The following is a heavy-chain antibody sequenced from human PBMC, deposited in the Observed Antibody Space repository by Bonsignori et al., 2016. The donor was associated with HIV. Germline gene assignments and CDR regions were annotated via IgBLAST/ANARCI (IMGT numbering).Heavy chain of an antibody. CDR2: ISSSSSTI. CDR3: ARVKAVAGPLYYFDY. J-gene: IGHJ4*02. Sequence: VRQAPGKGLEWVSYISSSSSTIYYADSVKGRFTISRDNAKNSLYLQMNSLRDEDTAVYYCARVKAVAGPLYYFDYWGQGTLVTVSS. D-gene: IGHD6-19*01. V-gene: IGHV3-48*02.